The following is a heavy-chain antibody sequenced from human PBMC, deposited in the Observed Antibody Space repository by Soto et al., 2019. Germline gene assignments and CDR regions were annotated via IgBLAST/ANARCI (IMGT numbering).Heavy chain of an antibody. CDR1: GFTFSSYA. Sequence: PGGSLRLSCAASGFTFSSYAMSWVRQAPGKGLEWVSAISGSGGSTYYADSAKGRFTISRDNSKNTLYLQMNSLRAEDTAVYYCAKVGYQLLFSAPYAFDIWGQGTMVTVSS. CDR3: AKVGYQLLFSAPYAFDI. J-gene: IGHJ3*02. V-gene: IGHV3-23*01. D-gene: IGHD2-2*01. CDR2: ISGSGGST.